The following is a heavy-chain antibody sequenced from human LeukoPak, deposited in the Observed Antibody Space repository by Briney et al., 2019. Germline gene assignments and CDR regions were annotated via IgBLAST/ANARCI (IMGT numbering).Heavy chain of an antibody. CDR2: IYYSGTT. Sequence: SQTLSLTCTVSGGSISSGGYYWSWIRQHPGKGLEWIESIYYSGTTYYNPSLKSRLNISGDTSENQFSLNLSSVTAADTAVYYCARGGVVAYFQYWGQGALVTVSS. CDR3: ARGGVVAYFQY. CDR1: GGSISSGGYY. V-gene: IGHV4-31*03. D-gene: IGHD3-3*01. J-gene: IGHJ1*01.